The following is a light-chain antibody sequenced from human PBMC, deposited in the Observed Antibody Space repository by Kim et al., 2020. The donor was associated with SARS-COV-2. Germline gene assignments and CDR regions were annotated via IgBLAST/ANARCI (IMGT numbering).Light chain of an antibody. CDR1: SSDVGGYNY. V-gene: IGLV2-14*03. J-gene: IGLJ1*01. CDR3: SSYTSSSTSR. Sequence: QSVLTQPASVSGSPGQSITISCTGTSSDVGGYNYVSWYQQHPGKAPKLMIYDVSNRPSGVSNRFSGSKSGNTASLTISGLQAEDEADYYCSSYTSSSTSRFGTGTKVTVL. CDR2: DVS.